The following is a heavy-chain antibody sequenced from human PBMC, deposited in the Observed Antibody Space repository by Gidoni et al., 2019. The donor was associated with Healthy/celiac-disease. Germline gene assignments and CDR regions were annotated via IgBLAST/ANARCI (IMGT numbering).Heavy chain of an antibody. V-gene: IGHV4-34*01. Sequence: QVQLQQWGAGLLKPSETLSLTCAVYGGSFSGYYGSWIRQPPGKGLEWIGEINHSGSTNYNPSLKSRVTISVDTSKNQFSLKLSSVTAADTAVYYCARGKKMVRGVISPGQGWFDPWGQGTLVTVSS. J-gene: IGHJ5*02. CDR1: GGSFSGYY. CDR2: INHSGST. CDR3: ARGKKMVRGVISPGQGWFDP. D-gene: IGHD3-10*01.